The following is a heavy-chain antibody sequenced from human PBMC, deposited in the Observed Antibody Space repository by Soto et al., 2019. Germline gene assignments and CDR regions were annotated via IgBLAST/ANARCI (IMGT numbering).Heavy chain of an antibody. CDR3: ARGRYCLTGRCFPNWFDA. CDR1: GDSISNLDYF. V-gene: IGHV4-30-4*01. Sequence: SETLSLTCSVSGDSISNLDYFWAWIRQPPGQALEYIGYIYKSATTYYNPSFESRVAISVDTSKSQFSLNVTSVTAADTAVYFCARGRYCLTGRCFPNWFDAWGQGALVTVS. CDR2: IYKSATT. D-gene: IGHD7-27*01. J-gene: IGHJ5*02.